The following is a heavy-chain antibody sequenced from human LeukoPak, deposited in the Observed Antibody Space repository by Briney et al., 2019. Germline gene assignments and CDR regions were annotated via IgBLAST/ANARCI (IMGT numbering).Heavy chain of an antibody. Sequence: SETLSLTCTVSGGSISSYYWSWIRQPPGKGLEWIGYIYYSGSTSYNPSLKSRVTISVDTSKNQFSLKLSSVTAADTAVYYCARDTYYYDSSGYYYEGFDYWGQGTLVTVSS. CDR1: GGSISSYY. CDR3: ARDTYYYDSSGYYYEGFDY. V-gene: IGHV4-59*01. D-gene: IGHD3-22*01. CDR2: IYYSGST. J-gene: IGHJ4*02.